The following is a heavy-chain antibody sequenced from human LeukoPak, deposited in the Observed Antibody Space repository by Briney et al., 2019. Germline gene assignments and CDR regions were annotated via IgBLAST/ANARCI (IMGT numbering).Heavy chain of an antibody. D-gene: IGHD1-26*01. V-gene: IGHV3-23*01. CDR2: ISGSGGRT. CDR1: GFSFSSYA. CDR3: GKGRPEVSGSLRRFDY. Sequence: GGSLRLSCAASGFSFSSYAMSWVRQAPGKGLEWVSGISGSGGRTYYADSVKGRFTISRDNSKNTLYLQMNRLRAEDTAVYYCGKGRPEVSGSLRRFDYWGQGTLVTVSS. J-gene: IGHJ4*02.